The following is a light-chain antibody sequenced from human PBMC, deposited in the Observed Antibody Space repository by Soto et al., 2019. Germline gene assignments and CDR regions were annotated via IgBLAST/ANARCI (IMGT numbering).Light chain of an antibody. V-gene: IGKV1-12*01. J-gene: IGKJ5*01. CDR1: QDISTW. CDR3: QQANSLPLVT. Sequence: DIQMTQSPSSVSASVGDRVTITCRASQDISTWLAWYQQKPGKAPKLLIYAASSLFSGVPSRFSGSGSGTDFTLTISSPQPEDFATYYCQQANSLPLVTFGQGTRLDLK. CDR2: AAS.